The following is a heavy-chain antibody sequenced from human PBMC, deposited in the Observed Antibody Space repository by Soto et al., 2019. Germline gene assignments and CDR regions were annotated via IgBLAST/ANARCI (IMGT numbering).Heavy chain of an antibody. D-gene: IGHD4-17*01. CDR3: ARGTNDYGDYEGYYYYYMDV. V-gene: IGHV4-34*01. CDR1: GGSFSGYY. J-gene: IGHJ6*03. Sequence: QVQLQQWGAGLLKPSETLSLTCAVYGGSFSGYYWSWIRQPPGKGLEWIGEINHSGGTNYNPSLKSRVTISVDTSKNQFSLKLRSVTAADTAVYYCARGTNDYGDYEGYYYYYMDVWGKGTTVTVSS. CDR2: INHSGGT.